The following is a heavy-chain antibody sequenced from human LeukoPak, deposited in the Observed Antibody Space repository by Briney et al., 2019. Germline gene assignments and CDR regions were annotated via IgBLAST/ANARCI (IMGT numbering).Heavy chain of an antibody. Sequence: PSETLSLTCTVSGGSISSYYWSWIRQPPGKGLEWIGYIYYSGSTNYNPSLRSRVTMSVDTSKNQFSLKLSSVTAADTAVYYCARGKYYYGSGSLYFDYWGQGTLVTVSS. D-gene: IGHD3-10*01. CDR1: GGSISSYY. CDR3: ARGKYYYGSGSLYFDY. V-gene: IGHV4-59*12. J-gene: IGHJ4*02. CDR2: IYYSGST.